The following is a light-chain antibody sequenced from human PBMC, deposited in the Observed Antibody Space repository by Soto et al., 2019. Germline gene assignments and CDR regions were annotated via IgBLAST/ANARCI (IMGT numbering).Light chain of an antibody. CDR1: HSISTW. CDR2: KAS. Sequence: DIQMTQSPSTLSASVGDRVTITCRASHSISTWLSWYQQKPGKAPKVLIYKASNLQSGVSSRFSGSGSGTEFTLTISSLQPDDFATYYCQDYNSWTFGQGTKVEI. CDR3: QDYNSWT. V-gene: IGKV1-5*03. J-gene: IGKJ1*01.